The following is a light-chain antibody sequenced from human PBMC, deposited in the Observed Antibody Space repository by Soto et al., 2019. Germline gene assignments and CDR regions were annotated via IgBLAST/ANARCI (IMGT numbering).Light chain of an antibody. Sequence: QSALTQPASVSGSPGQSITISCTGTSSDVGGYNYVFWYQQQPGKAPKLIIYEVSNRPSGASNRFSGSKSGNTASLTISGLQAEDESDYYCSSYTTNSTLVFGGGTKLTVL. CDR3: SSYTTNSTLV. J-gene: IGLJ3*02. V-gene: IGLV2-14*01. CDR2: EVS. CDR1: SSDVGGYNY.